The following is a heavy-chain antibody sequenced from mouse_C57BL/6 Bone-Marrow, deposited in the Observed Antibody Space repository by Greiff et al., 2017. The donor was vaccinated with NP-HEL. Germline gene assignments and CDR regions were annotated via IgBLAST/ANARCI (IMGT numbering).Heavy chain of an antibody. Sequence: EVKLQESGPGMVKPSQSLSLTCTVTGYSITSGYDWHWIRHFPGNKLEWMGYISYSGSTNYNPSLKSRISITHDTSKNHFFLKLNSVTTEDTATYYCAREGYYGSSYYFDYWGQGTTLTVSS. V-gene: IGHV3-1*01. D-gene: IGHD1-1*01. CDR2: ISYSGST. CDR3: AREGYYGSSYYFDY. J-gene: IGHJ2*01. CDR1: GYSITSGYD.